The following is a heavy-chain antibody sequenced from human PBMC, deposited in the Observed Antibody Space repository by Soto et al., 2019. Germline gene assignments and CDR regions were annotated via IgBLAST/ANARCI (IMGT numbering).Heavy chain of an antibody. Sequence: PGGSLRLSCAASGFSFSYYLMHWISQSPGKGLVWVSCIDTDASTTTYADSVKGRFTISRDNVKNTLYLQMDSLRAEDTALYYCSRGGGFSGNYLGGQGTLVTVSS. CDR3: SRGGGFSGNYL. CDR1: GFSFSYYL. CDR2: IDTDASTT. V-gene: IGHV3-74*01. D-gene: IGHD1-26*01. J-gene: IGHJ4*02.